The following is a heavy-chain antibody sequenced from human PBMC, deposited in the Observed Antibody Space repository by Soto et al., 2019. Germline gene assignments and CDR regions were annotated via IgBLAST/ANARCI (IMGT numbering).Heavy chain of an antibody. CDR1: GFNFGAYA. CDR3: AKDGIEHNGVWEALDM. D-gene: IGHD2-8*01. Sequence: EVQLLESGGGLVQPGGSLRLSCAASGFNFGAYAMSWVRQAPGKGLEWVSGLVGSGDSIFYAASVRGRFTVSRDNSKNTLFLEKNSLRGEATAVYYCAKDGIEHNGVWEALDMWGQGTKVTVSS. J-gene: IGHJ3*02. CDR2: LVGSGDSI. V-gene: IGHV3-23*01.